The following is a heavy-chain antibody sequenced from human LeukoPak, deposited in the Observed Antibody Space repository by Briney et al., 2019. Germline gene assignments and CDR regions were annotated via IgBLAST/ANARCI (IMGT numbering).Heavy chain of an antibody. CDR2: TYYSGST. D-gene: IGHD3-22*01. Sequence: SETLSLTCTVSGGSISSGGYYWSWIRQHPGKGLEWIGYTYYSGSTYYNPSLKSRVTISVDTSKNQFSLKLSSVTAADTAVYYCARQTYYYDSSGYYQSWGYFDYWGQGTLVTVSS. CDR1: GGSISSGGYY. J-gene: IGHJ4*02. V-gene: IGHV4-31*03. CDR3: ARQTYYYDSSGYYQSWGYFDY.